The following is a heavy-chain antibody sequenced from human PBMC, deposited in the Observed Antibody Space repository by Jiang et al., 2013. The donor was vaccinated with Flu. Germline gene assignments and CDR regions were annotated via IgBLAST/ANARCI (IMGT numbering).Heavy chain of an antibody. J-gene: IGHJ4*02. D-gene: IGHD6-13*01. Sequence: GSGLVKPSQTLSLTCTVSGGSISSGSYYWSWIRQPAGKGLEWIGRIYTSGSTNYNPSLKSRVTISVDTSKNQFSLKLSSVTAADTAVYYCAIGRYSSSWYYFDYWGQGTL. CDR1: GGSISSGSYY. CDR3: AIGRYSSSWYYFDY. CDR2: IYTSGST. V-gene: IGHV4-61*02.